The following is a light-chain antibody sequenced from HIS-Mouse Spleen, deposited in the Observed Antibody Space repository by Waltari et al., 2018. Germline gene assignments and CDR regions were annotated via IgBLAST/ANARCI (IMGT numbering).Light chain of an antibody. CDR2: EGS. Sequence: QSALTQPASVSGSPGQSITISCPGTSSDGGSYNLVSWYQQHPGKAPKLMIYEGSKRPSGVSNRFSGSKSGNTASLTISGLQAEDEADYYCCSYAGSSTFVVVFGGGTKLTVL. CDR3: CSYAGSSTFVVV. V-gene: IGLV2-23*03. J-gene: IGLJ2*01. CDR1: SSDGGSYNL.